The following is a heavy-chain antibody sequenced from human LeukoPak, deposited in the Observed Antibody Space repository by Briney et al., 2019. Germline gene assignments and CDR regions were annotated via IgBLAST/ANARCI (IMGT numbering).Heavy chain of an antibody. J-gene: IGHJ5*02. CDR2: FDPEDGET. D-gene: IGHD3-10*01. CDR3: ARDAREVLLWFGEFSP. V-gene: IGHV1-24*01. Sequence: ASVKVSCKVSGYTLTELSMHWVRQAPGKGLEWMGGFDPEDGETIYAQKFQGRVTMTEDTSTDTAYMELSSLRSDDTAVYYCARDAREVLLWFGEFSPWGQGTLVTVSS. CDR1: GYTLTELS.